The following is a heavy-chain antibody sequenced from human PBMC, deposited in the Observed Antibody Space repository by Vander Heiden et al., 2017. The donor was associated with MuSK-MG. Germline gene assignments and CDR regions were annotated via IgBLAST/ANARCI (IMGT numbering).Heavy chain of an antibody. CDR3: ARGWVTTCFGNWYFDL. J-gene: IGHJ2*01. CDR1: GGSFSGYY. Sequence: QVQLQQWGAGLLKPSETLSLTCAVYGGSFSGYYWSWIRQPPGKGLEWIGEINHSGSTNYNPSLKSRVTISVDTSKNQFSLKLSSVTAADTAVYYCARGWVTTCFGNWYFDLWGRGTLVTVSS. CDR2: INHSGST. V-gene: IGHV4-34*01. D-gene: IGHD4-17*01.